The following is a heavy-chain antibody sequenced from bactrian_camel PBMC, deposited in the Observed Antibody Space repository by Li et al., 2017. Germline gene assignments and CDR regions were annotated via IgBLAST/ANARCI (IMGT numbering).Heavy chain of an antibody. J-gene: IGHJ6*01. CDR3: AAAFTFGGYCYSLNEADFGV. CDR2: IDSDGPT. CDR1: ARMFTSYC. Sequence: HVQLVESGGGSVQAGGSLTLACKTSARMFTSYCMGWFRQAPGKEREQVASIDSDGPTFYEDSVKDRFTISRDIAKNTLNTLYLQMNSLKPEDTAMCYCAAAFTFGGYCYSLNEADFGVWGQGTQVTVS. D-gene: IGHD2*01. V-gene: IGHV3S57*01.